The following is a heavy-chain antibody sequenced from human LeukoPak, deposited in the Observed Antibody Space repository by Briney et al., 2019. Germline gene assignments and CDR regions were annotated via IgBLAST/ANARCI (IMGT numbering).Heavy chain of an antibody. J-gene: IGHJ4*02. D-gene: IGHD5-12*01. CDR3: ANRRGYSGYDKGEFDY. CDR2: ISGGGDYT. Sequence: GGSLRLSCAASGFTFSSYAMTWVRQAPGKGLEWVSGISGGGDYTYCADSVKGRFTISRDNSKNTLYLQMNSLRVEDTGVYYCANRRGYSGYDKGEFDYWGQGTLVTVSS. CDR1: GFTFSSYA. V-gene: IGHV3-23*01.